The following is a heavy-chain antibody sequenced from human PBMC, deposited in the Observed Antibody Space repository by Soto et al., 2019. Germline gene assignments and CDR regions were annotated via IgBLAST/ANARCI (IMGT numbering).Heavy chain of an antibody. V-gene: IGHV4-34*01. J-gene: IGHJ6*02. CDR1: GGSFSNYY. Sequence: QVQLQQWGVGLLKPSETLSLTCAVYGGSFSNYYWSWIRQPPGKGLEWIGEINHSGTTNYNPSLKSRVTTSVDTSKNQFSLKLTSVTAADTAVYYCARVTRGDYLLTFSLRGMDVWGQGTPVTVSS. D-gene: IGHD4-17*01. CDR2: INHSGTT. CDR3: ARVTRGDYLLTFSLRGMDV.